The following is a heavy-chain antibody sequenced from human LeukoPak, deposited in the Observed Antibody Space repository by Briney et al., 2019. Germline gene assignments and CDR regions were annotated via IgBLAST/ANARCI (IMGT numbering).Heavy chain of an antibody. CDR2: ISAYNGNT. V-gene: IGHV1-18*04. Sequence: ASVKVSCKASGYTFTSYGISWVRQAPGQGLEWMGWISAYNGNTNYAQKLQGRVTMTTDTSTSTAYMELRSLRSDDTAVYYCARAQTEGTYYLWYFDYWGQGTLVTVSS. CDR3: ARAQTEGTYYLWYFDY. D-gene: IGHD1-26*01. CDR1: GYTFTSYG. J-gene: IGHJ4*02.